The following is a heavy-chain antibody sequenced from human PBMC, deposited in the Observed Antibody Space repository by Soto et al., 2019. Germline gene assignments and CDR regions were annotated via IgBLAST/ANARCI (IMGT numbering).Heavy chain of an antibody. V-gene: IGHV5-51*01. CDR3: ARLERIASAGVMDV. D-gene: IGHD6-13*01. J-gene: IGHJ6*02. CDR2: IYPGDSDT. CDR1: GYSFTSYW. Sequence: DSLKISCKGSGYSFTSYWIGWVRQMPGKGLEWMGIIYPGDSDTRYSPSFQGQVTISADKSISTAYLQWSSLKARDTAMHYCARLERIASAGVMDVWGQGTTVTVSS.